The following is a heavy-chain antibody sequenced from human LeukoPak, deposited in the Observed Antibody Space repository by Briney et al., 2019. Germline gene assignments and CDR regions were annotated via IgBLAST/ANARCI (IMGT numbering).Heavy chain of an antibody. CDR3: VRTTSTWYGDY. D-gene: IGHD6-13*01. CDR2: IYPGDSDT. J-gene: IGHJ4*02. Sequence: GESLQISCNGSGYXFTNYWICWVRQIPGKGLEWMGIIYPGDSDTRYSPSFQGQVTISADKSISTAYLQWSSLKASDTAMYYCVRTTSTWYGDYWGQGALVTVSS. CDR1: GYXFTNYW. V-gene: IGHV5-51*01.